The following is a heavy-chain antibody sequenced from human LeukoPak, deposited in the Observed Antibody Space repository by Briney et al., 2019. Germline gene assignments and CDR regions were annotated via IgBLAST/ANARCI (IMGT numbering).Heavy chain of an antibody. D-gene: IGHD3-16*01. CDR1: GFTFSNYW. CDR2: INSDGSST. J-gene: IGHJ4*02. V-gene: IGHV3-74*01. Sequence: QPGGSLTLSCAASGFTFSNYWMHWVRQAPGKGLVWVSRINSDGSSTSYADSVKGRFTISRDNAKNTLYLQMNSLRAEDTAVYYCARDPGLNLLDYWGQGTLVTVSS. CDR3: ARDPGLNLLDY.